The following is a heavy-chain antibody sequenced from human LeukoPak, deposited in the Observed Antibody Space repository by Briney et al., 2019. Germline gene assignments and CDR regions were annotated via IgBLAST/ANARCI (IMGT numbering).Heavy chain of an antibody. CDR3: ARMVGDAPDY. Sequence: SQTLSLTCVLSGDSVSSNSAAWNWIRQSPSRGLEWLGRTYYRSKWYNGYSVSVKSRITINPDTSKNQFSLQLNSVTPDDTAVYYCARMVGDAPDYWGQGTVVTVSS. V-gene: IGHV6-1*01. J-gene: IGHJ4*02. CDR2: TYYRSKWYN. D-gene: IGHD2-15*01. CDR1: GDSVSSNSAA.